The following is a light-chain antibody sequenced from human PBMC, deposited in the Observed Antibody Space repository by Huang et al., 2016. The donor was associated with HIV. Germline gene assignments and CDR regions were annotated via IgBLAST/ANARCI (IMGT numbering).Light chain of an antibody. CDR1: QSINNN. CDR2: AAS. V-gene: IGKV3-15*01. CDR3: QQYNSWPPFT. Sequence: EIVMTQSPATLSVSPGERATLACRAGQSINNNLAWYQQKPGQAPRLLIHAASTRATGVPARFSGSGSGTEFTLTISSLRSEDFAVYYCQQYNSWPPFTFGPGTKVDIK. J-gene: IGKJ3*01.